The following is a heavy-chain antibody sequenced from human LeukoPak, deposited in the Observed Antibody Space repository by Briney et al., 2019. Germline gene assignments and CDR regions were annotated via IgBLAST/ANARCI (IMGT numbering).Heavy chain of an antibody. V-gene: IGHV4-30-2*01. J-gene: IGHJ4*02. CDR3: ARAGDYVDY. CDR2: IYHSGST. D-gene: IGHD4-17*01. Sequence: SQTLSLTCDVSGGSISSGGYSWSWIRQPPGKGLEWIGYIYHSGSTYYNPSLKSRVTISVDRSKNQFSLKLSSVTAADTAVYYCARAGDYVDYWGQGTLVTVSS. CDR1: GGSISSGGYS.